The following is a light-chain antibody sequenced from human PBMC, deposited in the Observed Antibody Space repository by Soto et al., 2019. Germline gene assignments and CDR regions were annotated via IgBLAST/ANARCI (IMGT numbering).Light chain of an antibody. CDR1: TGAVTSGHY. J-gene: IGLJ2*01. CDR3: LLSYSGAREGV. V-gene: IGLV7-46*01. CDR2: DTS. Sequence: QAVVTQEPSLTVSPGGTVTLTCGSSTGAVTSGHYPYRFQQKPGQAPRTLIYDTSNKHSWTPARFSGSLLGGKAALTLSGAQPEDEAEYYCLLSYSGAREGVFGGGTKLTVL.